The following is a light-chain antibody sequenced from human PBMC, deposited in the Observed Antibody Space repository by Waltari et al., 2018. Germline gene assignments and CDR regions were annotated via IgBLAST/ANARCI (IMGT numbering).Light chain of an antibody. CDR2: KNN. V-gene: IGLV1-44*01. Sequence: QSVLTQPPSASGTPGQRVTISCSGGSSNIGSDTVNWYQQLPGTAPKLLIYKNNVRPSGVPDRFSGSKSGTAASLAISGLQSEDEADYYCVAWDHSLNAYVFGTGTKVSAL. CDR1: SSNIGSDT. CDR3: VAWDHSLNAYV. J-gene: IGLJ1*01.